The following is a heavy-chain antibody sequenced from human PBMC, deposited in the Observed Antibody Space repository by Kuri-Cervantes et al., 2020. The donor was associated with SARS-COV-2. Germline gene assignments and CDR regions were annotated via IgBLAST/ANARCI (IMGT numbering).Heavy chain of an antibody. CDR3: ARDWRGSYLSYYFDY. J-gene: IGHJ4*02. CDR1: GFTFNSYA. CDR2: ISGDGGST. V-gene: IGHV3-23*01. D-gene: IGHD3-16*02. Sequence: GGSLRLSCAASGFTFNSYAMSWVRQAPGEGLEWVSGISGDGGSTYYADSVKGRFTISRDNAKNSLYLQMNSLRAEDTAVYYCARDWRGSYLSYYFDYWGQGTLVTVS.